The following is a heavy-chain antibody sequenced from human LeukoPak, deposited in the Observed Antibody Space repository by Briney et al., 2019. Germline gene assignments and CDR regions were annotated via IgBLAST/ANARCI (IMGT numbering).Heavy chain of an antibody. CDR2: IYYSGST. CDR3: STGYSSSWYNY. CDR1: GGSISSYY. J-gene: IGHJ4*02. Sequence: PSETLSLTCTVSGGSISSYYWSWIRQPPGKGLEWIGYIYYSGSTNYNPSLKRRVTISVDTSKNQFSLKLSSVTAADTAVYYCSTGYSSSWYNYWGQGTLVTVSS. V-gene: IGHV4-59*08. D-gene: IGHD6-13*01.